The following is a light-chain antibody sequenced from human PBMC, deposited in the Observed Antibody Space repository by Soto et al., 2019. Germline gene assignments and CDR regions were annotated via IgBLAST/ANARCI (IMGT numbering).Light chain of an antibody. Sequence: EVLMTQSPAILSLSPGERATLSCRTSQTVSSNLVWYQQKPGQAPRLLIYGASTRATGTPGRFSGSGSGTEFTLTISSLQSEDFAIYYCQQYNNWPLYTFGQGTRLEIK. CDR1: QTVSSN. CDR3: QQYNNWPLYT. J-gene: IGKJ2*01. V-gene: IGKV3-15*01. CDR2: GAS.